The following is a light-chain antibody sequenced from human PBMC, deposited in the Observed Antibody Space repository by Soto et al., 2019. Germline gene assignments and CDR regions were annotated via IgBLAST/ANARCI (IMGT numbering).Light chain of an antibody. CDR2: DVS. J-gene: IGLJ1*01. Sequence: QSVLTQPPSASGSPGQSVTISCAGSRSNIGSYDFVAWYQQHPGKAPKLIIYDVSERPSGVPDRFSGSKSGTAASLTVSGLQAEDEADYYCSSYAGRNNYVFGTGTQLTVL. V-gene: IGLV2-8*01. CDR1: RSNIGSYDF. CDR3: SSYAGRNNYV.